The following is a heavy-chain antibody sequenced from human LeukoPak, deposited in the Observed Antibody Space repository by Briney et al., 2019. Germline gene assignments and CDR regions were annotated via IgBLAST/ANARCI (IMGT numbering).Heavy chain of an antibody. CDR2: INPTGTAT. CDR3: ARDNSVGDIAWWFDP. J-gene: IGHJ5*02. CDR1: GYSFINYW. Sequence: ASVKVSCKASGYSFINYWMHWVRQAPGQGLEWVGLINPTGTATIYAEKFQGRVTLTRDRSTTTDYMELRSLKSEDTAVYYCARDNSVGDIAWWFDPWGQGTLVTVSS. D-gene: IGHD1-26*01. V-gene: IGHV1-46*01.